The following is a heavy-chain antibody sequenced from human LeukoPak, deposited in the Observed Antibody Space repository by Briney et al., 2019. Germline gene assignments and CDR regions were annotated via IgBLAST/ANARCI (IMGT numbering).Heavy chain of an antibody. CDR2: IYPGDSDT. CDR3: ARPFSPHH. Sequence: GESLKTSCKGSGYNFTNSWIGWGRQMPGKGLEWMGIIYPGDSDTRYSPSFQGQVTISADKSISTAYLQWSSLKASDTAMYYCARPFSPHHWGQGTLVTVSS. V-gene: IGHV5-51*01. CDR1: GYNFTNSW. J-gene: IGHJ5*02.